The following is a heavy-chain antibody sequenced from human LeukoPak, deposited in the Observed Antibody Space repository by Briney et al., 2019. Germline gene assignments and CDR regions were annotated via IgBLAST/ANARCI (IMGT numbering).Heavy chain of an antibody. V-gene: IGHV3-23*01. CDR3: VKTHGDQRG. Sequence: GGSLRLSCAASEFTFAGYAMSWVRQAPGKGLEWVSAITGSGVSTYYADSVKGRFTTSRDDPKNMLYLQMNSLRAEDTAVYYCVKTHGDQRGWGQGTLVTVSS. CDR2: ITGSGVST. D-gene: IGHD4-17*01. J-gene: IGHJ4*02. CDR1: EFTFAGYA.